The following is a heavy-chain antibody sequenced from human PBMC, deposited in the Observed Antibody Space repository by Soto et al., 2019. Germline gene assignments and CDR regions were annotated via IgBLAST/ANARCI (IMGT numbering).Heavy chain of an antibody. D-gene: IGHD2-2*01. Sequence: GVSLRLSCAASGFTFSSYDMSWVRQAPGKGLEWVSGISGSGGSTYYADSVKGRFTISRDNSKNTLYLQMTSLRVEDTAVYYCVKGNQLLRYYFEYWGRGAMVTVYS. CDR1: GFTFSSYD. J-gene: IGHJ4*02. CDR2: ISGSGGST. V-gene: IGHV3-23*01. CDR3: VKGNQLLRYYFEY.